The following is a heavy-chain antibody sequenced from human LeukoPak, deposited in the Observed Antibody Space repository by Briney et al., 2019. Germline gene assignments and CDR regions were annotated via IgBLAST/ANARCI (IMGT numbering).Heavy chain of an antibody. CDR2: IYHSGST. J-gene: IGHJ4*02. D-gene: IGHD1-26*01. Sequence: SETLSLTCAVSGYSISSGYYWGWIRQPPGKGLEWIGSIYHSGSTYYNPSLKSRVTISVDTAKNQFSLKLSSVTAADTAVYYCARHRAEWELSNWGQGTLVTVSS. CDR1: GYSISSGYY. CDR3: ARHRAEWELSN. V-gene: IGHV4-38-2*01.